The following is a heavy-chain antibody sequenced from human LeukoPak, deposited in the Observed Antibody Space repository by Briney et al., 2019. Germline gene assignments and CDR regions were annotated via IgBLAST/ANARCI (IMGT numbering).Heavy chain of an antibody. CDR2: ISYDGSNK. J-gene: IGHJ4*02. V-gene: IGHV3-30-3*01. CDR3: ARSGLFYYYDSSGYFSTPYFDY. D-gene: IGHD3-22*01. Sequence: GRPLRLSCAASGFTFSSYAMHWVRQAPGKGLEWVAVISYDGSNKYYADSVKGRFTISRDNSKNTLYLQMNSLRAEDTAVYYCARSGLFYYYDSSGYFSTPYFDYWGQGTLVTVSS. CDR1: GFTFSSYA.